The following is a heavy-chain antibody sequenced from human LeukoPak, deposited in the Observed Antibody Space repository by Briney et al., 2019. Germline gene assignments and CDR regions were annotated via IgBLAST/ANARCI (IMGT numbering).Heavy chain of an antibody. J-gene: IGHJ5*02. CDR3: ASIVSRSNWFDP. D-gene: IGHD5/OR15-5a*01. V-gene: IGHV4-4*02. CDR2: IYHSGST. CDR1: GGSISSSNW. Sequence: SETLSLTCAVSGGSISSSNWWSWVRQPPGKGLEWIGEIYHSGSTNYNPSFKSRVTISVDKSKNQFSLKLNSVTAADTAVYYCASIVSRSNWFDPWGQGTLVTVSS.